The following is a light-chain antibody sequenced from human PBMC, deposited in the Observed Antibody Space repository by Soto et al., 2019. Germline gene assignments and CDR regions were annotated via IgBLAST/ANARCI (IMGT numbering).Light chain of an antibody. Sequence: QSVLTQPASMSGSPGQSITISCTGTSSDIGGYNYVSWYQQHPGKAPKLIIYDVTKRPSGVSNRFSGSKSGNTASLTISGLQPEDEADYYCSSYTSSSARGVFGGGTQLTVL. CDR2: DVT. CDR1: SSDIGGYNY. J-gene: IGLJ3*02. V-gene: IGLV2-14*01. CDR3: SSYTSSSARGV.